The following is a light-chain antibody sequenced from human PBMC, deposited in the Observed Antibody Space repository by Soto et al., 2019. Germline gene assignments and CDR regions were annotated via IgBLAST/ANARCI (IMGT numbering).Light chain of an antibody. J-gene: IGKJ1*01. CDR3: KQYDSSPRT. Sequence: ELVLTQSPGTLSLSPGERATLSCRASQSLSRRNLAWYQQKPGQAPRPLIYGVSSRATGIPDRFSGSGSGTDFTLKISRMETEDFAVYYCKQYDSSPRTFGQGTKVDIK. CDR2: GVS. V-gene: IGKV3-20*01. CDR1: QSLSRRN.